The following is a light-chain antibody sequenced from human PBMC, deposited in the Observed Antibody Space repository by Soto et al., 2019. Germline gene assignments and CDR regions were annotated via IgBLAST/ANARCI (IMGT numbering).Light chain of an antibody. CDR2: ATS. V-gene: IGKV3-15*01. CDR3: QQYNTGLPWT. Sequence: EVVMTQSPATLSVSPGDSATLSCRASEGVGTNLAWYQQTPGQGPRLLIYATSTRATGIPARFSGSGSGTEFTLTISGLQSEDFAIYYCQQYNTGLPWTFGHGTKVEIK. J-gene: IGKJ1*01. CDR1: EGVGTN.